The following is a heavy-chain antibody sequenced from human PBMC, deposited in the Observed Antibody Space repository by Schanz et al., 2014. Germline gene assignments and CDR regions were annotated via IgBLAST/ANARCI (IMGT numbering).Heavy chain of an antibody. CDR1: GYTFTSYG. D-gene: IGHD4-17*01. V-gene: IGHV1-18*01. CDR3: ARGYGDSPTDF. Sequence: QVQLVQSGAEVKKPGASVKVSCKASGYTFTSYGISWVRQAPGQGLEWMGWISPYNGNTNYAQKFQGRVTITADRSTSTAYMELSSLRSEDTAVYYCARGYGDSPTDFWGQGTLXTVSS. CDR2: ISPYNGNT. J-gene: IGHJ4*02.